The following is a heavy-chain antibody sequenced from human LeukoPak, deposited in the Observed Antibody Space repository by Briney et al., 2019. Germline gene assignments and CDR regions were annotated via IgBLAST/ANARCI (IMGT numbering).Heavy chain of an antibody. CDR3: ARGGYDSGSYYKGPLYYFDY. V-gene: IGHV3-23*01. J-gene: IGHJ4*02. Sequence: PGGSLRLSCVSSGSGFTFTRYAMSWVRQAPGKGLQWVATISASGGETNYADSVKGRFTISRDNSKNTLYLQMNSLRAEDTAVYYCARGGYDSGSYYKGPLYYFDYWGQGTLVTVSS. CDR2: ISASGGET. CDR1: GFTFTRYA. D-gene: IGHD3-10*01.